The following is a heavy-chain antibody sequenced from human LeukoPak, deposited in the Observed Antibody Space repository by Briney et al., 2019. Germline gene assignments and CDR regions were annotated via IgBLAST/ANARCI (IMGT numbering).Heavy chain of an antibody. D-gene: IGHD5-24*01. J-gene: IGHJ4*02. V-gene: IGHV4-39*01. CDR1: GFTFSSYAMH. Sequence: SGGSLRLSCAASGFTFSSYAMHWVRQPPGKGLEWIGTIDHAGTTFYNVSLKSRVTISVDTPNNQFSLRLNSVGAADTAVYYCARRRDGYNQLDYWGQGTLVTVSS. CDR2: IDHAGTT. CDR3: ARRRDGYNQLDY.